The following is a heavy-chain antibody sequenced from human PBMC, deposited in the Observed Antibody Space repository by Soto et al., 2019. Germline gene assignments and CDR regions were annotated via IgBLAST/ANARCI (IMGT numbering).Heavy chain of an antibody. CDR1: GSIFSSYG. CDR3: ARADDVAWGSFFDP. Sequence: GGSLRLSCAASGSIFSSYGMHWVRQAPGKGLAWVAGIWYDGTKEFYADSVKGRFTISRDNSKNTLYLEMNSLRAEDTAVYYCARADDVAWGSFFDPWGQGTLVTVSS. V-gene: IGHV3-33*01. CDR2: IWYDGTKE. J-gene: IGHJ5*02. D-gene: IGHD3-16*01.